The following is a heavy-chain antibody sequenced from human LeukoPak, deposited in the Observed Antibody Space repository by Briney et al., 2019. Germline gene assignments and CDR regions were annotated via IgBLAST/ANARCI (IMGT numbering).Heavy chain of an antibody. Sequence: GASVKVSCKASGYTFTDYDMNWVRQAPGQGLEWMGWINPNSRGTNSAQKFQGRFSMTRDTSISTAYMELSRLRSDDTAVYYCARRARENSQDSFDIWGQGTMVTVSS. D-gene: IGHD6-6*01. CDR2: INPNSRGT. CDR3: ARRARENSQDSFDI. V-gene: IGHV1-2*02. CDR1: GYTFTDYD. J-gene: IGHJ3*02.